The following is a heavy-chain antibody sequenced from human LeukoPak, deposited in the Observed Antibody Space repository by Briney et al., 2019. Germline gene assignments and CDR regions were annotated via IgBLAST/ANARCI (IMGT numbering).Heavy chain of an antibody. V-gene: IGHV1-18*04. CDR2: ISAYNGNT. J-gene: IGHJ4*02. D-gene: IGHD3-16*02. Sequence: ASVKVSCKASGYTFTSYGISWVRRAPGQGLEWMGWISAYNGNTNYAQKLQGRVTMTTDTSTSTAYMELRSLRSDDTAVYYCARDTDDYVWGSYRGFDYWGQGTLVTVSS. CDR3: ARDTDDYVWGSYRGFDY. CDR1: GYTFTSYG.